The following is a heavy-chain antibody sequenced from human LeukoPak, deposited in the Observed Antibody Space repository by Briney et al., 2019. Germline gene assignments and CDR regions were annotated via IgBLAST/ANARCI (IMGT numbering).Heavy chain of an antibody. Sequence: GGSLRLSCSASGFTFSTYAMHWVRQAPGKGLEYVSAVSSNGARSYYADSVNGRFTMSRDNSKNTLYRQMSILRPEHTAVYYCTWWMIACDYYWGRGNLVSVST. CDR1: GFTFSTYA. D-gene: IGHD2-21*01. V-gene: IGHV3-64D*09. CDR2: VSSNGARS. J-gene: IGHJ4*02. CDR3: TWWMIACDYY.